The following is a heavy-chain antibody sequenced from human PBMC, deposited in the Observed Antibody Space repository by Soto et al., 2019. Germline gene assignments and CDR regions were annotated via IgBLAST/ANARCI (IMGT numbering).Heavy chain of an antibody. V-gene: IGHV4-39*07. CDR2: IYYGGST. CDR3: ASFSDRLTPATVLY. J-gene: IGHJ4*02. Sequence: SETLSLTCTVSGGSISSSSSYWGWIRQPPGKGLEWLGTIYYGGSTYYNPSLKSRLTISVDTSKNQFSLKLTSVTAADTAVYYCASFSDRLTPATVLYWGQGALVTVSS. D-gene: IGHD2-2*02. CDR1: GGSISSSSSY.